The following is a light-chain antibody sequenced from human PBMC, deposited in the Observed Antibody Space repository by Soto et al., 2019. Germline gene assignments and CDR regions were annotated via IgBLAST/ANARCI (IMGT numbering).Light chain of an antibody. Sequence: DIQMTQSPSTLSASVGDRVTITCRASQSISSWLAWYQQKPGKAPKLLIYDASSLESGVPSRFSGSGSRTEFTLTISRLQPDDFASYYCQQYNSYLWTFGQGTKVEIK. V-gene: IGKV1-5*01. CDR3: QQYNSYLWT. CDR1: QSISSW. CDR2: DAS. J-gene: IGKJ1*01.